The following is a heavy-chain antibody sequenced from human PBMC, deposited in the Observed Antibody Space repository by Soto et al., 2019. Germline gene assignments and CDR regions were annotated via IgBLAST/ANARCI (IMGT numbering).Heavy chain of an antibody. V-gene: IGHV1-8*01. J-gene: IGHJ4*02. D-gene: IGHD6-19*01. CDR2: LNPNSGDT. CDR1: GYTFSSYD. CDR3: ATSGGGWYLY. Sequence: QVQLVQSGAEVKKPGASVKVSCKASGYTFSSYDINWVRQATGQGLEWMGWLNPNSGDTGYAQKFHGRVTLTSNTSINPAYIELSSLTSDDTAVYYCATSGGGWYLYWGQGTLVTVSS.